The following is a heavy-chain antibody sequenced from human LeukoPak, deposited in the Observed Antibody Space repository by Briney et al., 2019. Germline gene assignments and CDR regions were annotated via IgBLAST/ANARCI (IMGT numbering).Heavy chain of an antibody. D-gene: IGHD3-10*01. J-gene: IGHJ5*02. CDR2: VYTRGNA. CDR3: ARGVYYYGSGTINWFDP. CDR1: GGSISSGSYY. Sequence: PSETLSLTCTVSGGSISSGSYYWSWIRQPAGKGPEWIGRVYTRGNANYNPSLKSRVTISLDPAKNQFSLKLSSVTAADTAIYYCARGVYYYGSGTINWFDPWGQGTLVTVSS. V-gene: IGHV4-61*02.